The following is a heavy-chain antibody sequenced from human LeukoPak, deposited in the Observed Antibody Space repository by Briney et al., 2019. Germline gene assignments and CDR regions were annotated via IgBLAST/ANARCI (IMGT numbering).Heavy chain of an antibody. CDR2: INPNSGDT. V-gene: IGHV1-2*06. Sequence: GASVKVSCKASGYTFTGYYVHWVRQAPGQGLEWMGRINPNSGDTNYAQKFQGRVTMTRDTSISTAYMELSRLRSDDTAVYYCARDYCGGSCYPGGYYYYGMDVWGQGTTVTVSS. J-gene: IGHJ6*02. CDR1: GYTFTGYY. D-gene: IGHD2-15*01. CDR3: ARDYCGGSCYPGGYYYYGMDV.